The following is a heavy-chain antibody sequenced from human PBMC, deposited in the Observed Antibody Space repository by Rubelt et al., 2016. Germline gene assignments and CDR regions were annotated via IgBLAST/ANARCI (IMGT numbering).Heavy chain of an antibody. J-gene: IGHJ5*02. CDR1: GFTFSDST. CDR3: ARDNTWGRFDP. V-gene: IGHV3-74*01. D-gene: IGHD7-27*01. Sequence: EVQLVESGGGLVQPGGSLKISCAASGFTFSDSTMHWVRQAPGKGLVWVSRTNSGGGSTRYADSVKGGFTISRDNAKNTLYLQMNSLSAEDTAGYYCARDNTWGRFDPWGQGTLVTVSS. CDR2: TNSGGGST.